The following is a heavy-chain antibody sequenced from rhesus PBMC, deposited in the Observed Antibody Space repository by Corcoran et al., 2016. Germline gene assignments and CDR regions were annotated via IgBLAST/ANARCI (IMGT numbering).Heavy chain of an antibody. J-gene: IGHJ3*01. CDR3: ARDETVAAYSGSYFDAFDF. V-gene: IGHV4-173*01. CDR1: GGSISSNY. CDR2: ISGSGGGT. D-gene: IGHD1-44*02. Sequence: QLQLQESGPGLVKPSETLSLTCAVSGGSISSNYWSWIRHPPGKGLGWIGRISGSGGGTDYNPTLNGRGTISTDTSKNHFSLKLSSVTAADTAVYYCARDETVAAYSGSYFDAFDFWGQGLRVTVSS.